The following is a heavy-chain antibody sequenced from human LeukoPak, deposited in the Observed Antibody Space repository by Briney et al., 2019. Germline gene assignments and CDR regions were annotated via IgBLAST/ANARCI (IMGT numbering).Heavy chain of an antibody. CDR3: ARVGMISSPGFDY. CDR2: IIPIFGTA. CDR1: GGTFSSYA. J-gene: IGHJ4*02. Sequence: SVKVSCKASGGTFSSYAISWVRQAPGQGLEWMGGIIPIFGTANYAQKFQGRVTITTGESASTAYMEPSSLRSEDTAVYYCARVGMISSPGFDYWGQGTLVTVSS. D-gene: IGHD3-22*01. V-gene: IGHV1-69*05.